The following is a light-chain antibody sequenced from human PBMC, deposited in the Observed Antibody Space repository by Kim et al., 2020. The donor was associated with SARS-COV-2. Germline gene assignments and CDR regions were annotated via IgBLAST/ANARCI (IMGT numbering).Light chain of an antibody. CDR3: QQRSNWPRGT. CDR1: QSVSSY. V-gene: IGKV3-11*01. J-gene: IGKJ1*01. Sequence: EIVLTQSPATLSLSPGERATLSCRASQSVSSYLAWCQQKPGQAPRLLIYDASNRATGIPARFSGSGSGTDFTLTISSLEPEDFAVYYCQQRSNWPRGTFGQGTKVDIK. CDR2: DAS.